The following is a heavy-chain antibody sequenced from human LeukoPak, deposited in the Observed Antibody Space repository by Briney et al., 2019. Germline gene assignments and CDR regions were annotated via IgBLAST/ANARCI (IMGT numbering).Heavy chain of an antibody. V-gene: IGHV4-59*01. D-gene: IGHD6-13*01. CDR2: IYYSGST. CDR3: ARERSSSWYRYFDY. J-gene: IGHJ4*02. Sequence: SETLSLTCTVSGGSLSSYYWSWIRQPPGKGLEWIGYIYYSGSTNYNPSLKSRVTISVDTSKNQFSLKLSSVTAADTAVYYCARERSSSWYRYFDYWGQGTLVTVSS. CDR1: GGSLSSYY.